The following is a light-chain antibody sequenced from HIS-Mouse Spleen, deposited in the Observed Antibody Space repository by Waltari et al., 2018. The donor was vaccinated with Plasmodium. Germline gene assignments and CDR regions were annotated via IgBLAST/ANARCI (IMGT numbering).Light chain of an antibody. CDR1: NIGSKS. Sequence: SYVLTQPPSVSVAPGKTARITCGGNNIGSKSLHWYQQKPGQAPVLVVYDDSDRPSGIPERFSGSNSGNTATLTISRVEAGDEADYYCCSYAGSYTFVFGTGTKVTVL. J-gene: IGLJ1*01. CDR3: CSYAGSYTFV. V-gene: IGLV3-21*03. CDR2: DDS.